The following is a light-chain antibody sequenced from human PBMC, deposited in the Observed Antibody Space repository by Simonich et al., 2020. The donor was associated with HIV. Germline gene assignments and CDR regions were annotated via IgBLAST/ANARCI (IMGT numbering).Light chain of an antibody. CDR1: QSISSW. CDR2: KAS. CDR3: QQYYSYST. J-gene: IGKJ1*01. Sequence: DIQMTQSPSTLSAYVGETVTITCRASQSISSWLAWYQQKPGKAPKLLIHKASSLESGVPSRFSGSGSGTEFTLTISSLQPDDFATYYCQQYYSYSTFGQGTKVEIK. V-gene: IGKV1-5*03.